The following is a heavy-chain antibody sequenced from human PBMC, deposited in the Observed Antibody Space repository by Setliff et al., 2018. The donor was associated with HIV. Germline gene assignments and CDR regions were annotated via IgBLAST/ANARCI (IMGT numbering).Heavy chain of an antibody. CDR2: ISSSGGTT. V-gene: IGHV3-48*03. Sequence: PGGSLRLSCAASGFTFSRYEMNWVRQAPGKGLEWVSYISSSGGTTYYADFVRGRFIISRDNSENSLYLQMNSLRAEDTAVYYCARDGSVSNTYYYYMDVWGKGTTVTVSS. CDR1: GFTFSRYE. D-gene: IGHD1-26*01. J-gene: IGHJ6*03. CDR3: ARDGSVSNTYYYYMDV.